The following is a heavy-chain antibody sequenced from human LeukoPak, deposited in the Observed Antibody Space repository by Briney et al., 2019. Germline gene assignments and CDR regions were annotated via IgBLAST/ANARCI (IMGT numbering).Heavy chain of an antibody. Sequence: SLXXSXTASGFTFSGHWIHWVRHAPGMGLVWVSRINEDGTDSMYAESVKGRFTISRDNAKNTVYLQMNSLRAEDTAVYYCVRDETLWTLDWWGQGTLVSVSS. J-gene: IGHJ4*02. V-gene: IGHV3-74*03. D-gene: IGHD1-1*01. CDR3: VRDETLWTLDW. CDR1: GFTFSGHW. CDR2: INEDGTDS.